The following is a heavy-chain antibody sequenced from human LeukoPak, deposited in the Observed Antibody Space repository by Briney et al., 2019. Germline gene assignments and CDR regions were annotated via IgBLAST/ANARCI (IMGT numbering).Heavy chain of an antibody. V-gene: IGHV3-33*01. J-gene: IGHJ4*02. CDR2: IWYDGSNK. CDR3: ARDSKDSYFDF. Sequence: GGSLRLSCAASGFTFRNHGMHWVRQAPGKGLEWVTVIWYDGSNKYYADSVKGRFTISRDNSRKILYLQMDSLRVEDTAVYYCARDSKDSYFDFWGQGTLVSVSS. D-gene: IGHD2-15*01. CDR1: GFTFRNHG.